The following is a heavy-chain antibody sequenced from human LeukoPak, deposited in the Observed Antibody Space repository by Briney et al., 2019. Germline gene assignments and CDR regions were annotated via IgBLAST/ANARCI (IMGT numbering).Heavy chain of an antibody. V-gene: IGHV3-23*01. CDR3: AREGVGWLRLRGMDY. J-gene: IGHJ4*02. CDR1: GFTLSSYA. Sequence: GGSLRLSCAASGFTLSSYAMSWVRQAPGKGLEWVSAISDTGNTYHADSVKGRFTISRDNAKNSLYLQMNSLRAEDTAVYYCAREGVGWLRLRGMDYWGQGTLVTVSS. CDR2: ISDTGNT. D-gene: IGHD5-12*01.